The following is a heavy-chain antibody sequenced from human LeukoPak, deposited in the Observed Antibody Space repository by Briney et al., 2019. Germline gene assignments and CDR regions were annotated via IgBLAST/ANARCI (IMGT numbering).Heavy chain of an antibody. CDR3: ARDSRVGYYYYGMDV. J-gene: IGHJ6*02. Sequence: WASVKVSCKASGGTFSSYAISWVRQAPGQGLEWMGGIIPIFGTANYAQKFQGRVTITADESTSTAYMELSSLRSEDTAVYYCARDSRVGYYYYGMDVWGQGTTVTVSS. CDR2: IIPIFGTA. CDR1: GGTFSSYA. D-gene: IGHD2-15*01. V-gene: IGHV1-69*13.